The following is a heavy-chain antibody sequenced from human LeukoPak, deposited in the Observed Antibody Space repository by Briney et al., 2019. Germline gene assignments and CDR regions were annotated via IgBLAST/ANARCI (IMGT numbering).Heavy chain of an antibody. J-gene: IGHJ6*04. Sequence: PGGSLRLSCAASGFMFRDSAMHWVRQAPGKGLEGVSVIWHDGTYKYYVDSVKGRFTISRDDSKNTLYLQMNSLRAEDTAVYYCARAYCSSTRCWGYYYGMDVWGEGTTVTVSS. CDR3: ARAYCSSTRCWGYYYGMDV. CDR1: GFMFRDSA. CDR2: IWHDGTYK. D-gene: IGHD2-2*01. V-gene: IGHV3-33*01.